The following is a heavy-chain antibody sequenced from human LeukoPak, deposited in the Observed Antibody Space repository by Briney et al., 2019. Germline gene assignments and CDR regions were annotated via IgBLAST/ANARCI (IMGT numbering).Heavy chain of an antibody. Sequence: SETLSLTCAVSGGSISSSNWWSWVCQPPGKGLEWIGEIYHSGITNYNPSLKSRVTISVDKSKNHFSLKLSSVTAADTAVYYCATYTASGFDLWGQGTMVTVSS. CDR3: ATYTASGFDL. CDR2: IYHSGIT. V-gene: IGHV4-4*02. CDR1: GGSISSSNW. D-gene: IGHD2-2*02. J-gene: IGHJ3*01.